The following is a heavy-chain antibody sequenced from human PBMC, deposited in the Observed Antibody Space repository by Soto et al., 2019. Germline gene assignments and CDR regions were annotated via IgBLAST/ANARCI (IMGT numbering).Heavy chain of an antibody. CDR1: GFTFSSYS. D-gene: IGHD3-22*01. Sequence: GGSLRLSCAASGFTFSSYSMNWVRQAPGKGLGWVSSISSSSSYIYYADSVKGRFTISRDNAKNSLYLQMNSLRAEDTAVYYCARDASDYYDSSGYKLNWGQGTLVTVSS. V-gene: IGHV3-21*01. CDR3: ARDASDYYDSSGYKLN. J-gene: IGHJ4*02. CDR2: ISSSSSYI.